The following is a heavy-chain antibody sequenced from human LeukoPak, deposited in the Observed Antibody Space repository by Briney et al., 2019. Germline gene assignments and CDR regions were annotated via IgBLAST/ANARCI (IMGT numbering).Heavy chain of an antibody. CDR1: GGSFSGNY. J-gene: IGHJ5*02. Sequence: SETLSLTCAVYGGSFSGNYWSWIRQPPGKGLEWIGEINHSGSTNYNPSLKSRVTISVDTSKNQFSLKLSSVTAADTAVYYCARGRKQQLVRTTYNWFDPWGQGTLVTVSS. CDR2: INHSGST. V-gene: IGHV4-34*01. D-gene: IGHD6-13*01. CDR3: ARGRKQQLVRTTYNWFDP.